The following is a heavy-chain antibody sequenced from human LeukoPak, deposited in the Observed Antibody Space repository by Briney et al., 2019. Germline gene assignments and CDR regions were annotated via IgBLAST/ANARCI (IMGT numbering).Heavy chain of an antibody. CDR3: ALIVDTAMATGFDY. CDR2: ISISGGTT. J-gene: IGHJ4*02. D-gene: IGHD5-18*01. Sequence: GGSLRLSCAASGFIFSSYAMSWVRQAPGKGLEWVSSISISGGTTDYADSAKGRFTISRDNSKNTLYLQMNSLRAEDTAVYYCALIVDTAMATGFDYWGQGTLVTVSS. V-gene: IGHV3-23*01. CDR1: GFIFSSYA.